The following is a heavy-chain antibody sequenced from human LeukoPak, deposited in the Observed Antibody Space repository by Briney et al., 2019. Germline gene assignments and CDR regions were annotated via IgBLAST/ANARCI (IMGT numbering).Heavy chain of an antibody. CDR3: ARVPALDYGDPQGPFDY. CDR1: GYTFTSYY. J-gene: IGHJ4*02. D-gene: IGHD4-17*01. Sequence: SVKVSCKASGYTFTSYYMHWVRQAPGQGLEWIGIINPSGGSTSYAQKFQGRVTMTRDTSTSTVYMELSSLRSEDTAVYYCARVPALDYGDPQGPFDYWGQGTLVTVSS. V-gene: IGHV1-46*01. CDR2: INPSGGST.